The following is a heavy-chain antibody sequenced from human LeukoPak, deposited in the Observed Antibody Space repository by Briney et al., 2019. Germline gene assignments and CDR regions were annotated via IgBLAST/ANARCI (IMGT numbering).Heavy chain of an antibody. CDR1: GFTFSSYA. CDR2: ISGSGAYT. J-gene: IGHJ6*03. CDR3: ARGADCSGGSCYYYYYMDV. D-gene: IGHD2-15*01. Sequence: PGGSLRLSCAASGFTFSSYAMSWVRQAPGKGLEWVSAISGSGAYTYNADSVKGRFTISRDNAKNSLYLQMNSLRAEDTAVYYCARGADCSGGSCYYYYYMDVWGKGTTVTVSS. V-gene: IGHV3-23*01.